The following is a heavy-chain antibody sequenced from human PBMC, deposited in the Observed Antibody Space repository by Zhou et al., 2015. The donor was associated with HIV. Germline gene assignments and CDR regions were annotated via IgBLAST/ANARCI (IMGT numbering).Heavy chain of an antibody. CDR1: GFTFDTYA. CDR2: ILYDGSNK. Sequence: QVQLVESGGGVVQPGRSLRLSCAASGFTFDTYAMHWVRQAPGKGLEWVSIILYDGSNKYYTDSVKGRFTISRDNSKNTLYLQMNSLRAEDTAVYYCARDNRVLWFGDSSYYFDYWGREPGHRLL. V-gene: IGHV3-33*05. D-gene: IGHD3-10*01. J-gene: IGHJ4*03. CDR3: ARDNRVLWFGDSSYYFDY.